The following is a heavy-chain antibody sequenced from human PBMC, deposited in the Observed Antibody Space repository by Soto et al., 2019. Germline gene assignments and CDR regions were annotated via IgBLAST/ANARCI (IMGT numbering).Heavy chain of an antibody. Sequence: GGSLRLSCAASGITYSSYAMSWVRQAPGKGLKRASAISGSGGSTYYADSVKGRFTISRDNSKNTLYLQMNSLRAEDTAVYYCAKGSPRAIAARPFAENYFDYWDQGTLVAVSS. V-gene: IGHV3-23*01. CDR3: AKGSPRAIAARPFAENYFDY. CDR2: ISGSGGST. J-gene: IGHJ4*02. CDR1: GITYSSYA. D-gene: IGHD6-6*01.